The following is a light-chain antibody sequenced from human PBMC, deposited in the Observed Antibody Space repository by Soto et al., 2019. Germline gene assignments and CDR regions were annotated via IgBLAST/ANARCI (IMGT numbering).Light chain of an antibody. J-gene: IGKJ1*01. CDR2: GAS. Sequence: DIVLTQSPGTLSLSPGERATLSCGASQSVSSSYLAWYQQKPGQAPRLFLDGASSRATGIPERCSGSVSGTAFTLTSSRLEPEDSAVFECHLYGASPPTFGQGTKV. V-gene: IGKV3-20*01. CDR3: HLYGASPPT. CDR1: QSVSSSY.